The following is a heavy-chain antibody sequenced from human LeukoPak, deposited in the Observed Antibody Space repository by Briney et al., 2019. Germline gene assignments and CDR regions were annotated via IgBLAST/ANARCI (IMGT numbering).Heavy chain of an antibody. CDR2: TSVSATNT. V-gene: IGHV3-23*01. J-gene: IGHJ1*01. D-gene: IGHD3-22*01. CDR1: GFTFSSFD. CDR3: ATITSMRVVLIS. Sequence: GGSLRLSCAASGFTFSSFDMTWVRQAPGKGLEWVSTTSVSATNTYYADSVKGRFTISRDNSKNTLYLQMNSLRADDTAVYYCATITSMRVVLISWGQGTLVTVSS.